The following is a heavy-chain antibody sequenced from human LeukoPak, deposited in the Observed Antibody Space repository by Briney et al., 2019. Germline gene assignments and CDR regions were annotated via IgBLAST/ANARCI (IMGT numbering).Heavy chain of an antibody. J-gene: IGHJ4*02. CDR1: GGSISSSTYY. CDR3: ARSQALAAGGNLDY. CDR2: IYYSGST. D-gene: IGHD3-16*01. Sequence: SETLSLTCSVSGGSISSSTYYWGWLRLPRGKGLEWIGTIYYSGSTYYSPSRNSRFTISIDTSKNQFPLKLHSVTAADTAVYYCARSQALAAGGNLDYWGQGTLVAVSS. V-gene: IGHV4-39*01.